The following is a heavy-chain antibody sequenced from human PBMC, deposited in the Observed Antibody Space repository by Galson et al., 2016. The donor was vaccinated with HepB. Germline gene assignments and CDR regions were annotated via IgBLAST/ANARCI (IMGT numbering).Heavy chain of an antibody. Sequence: QSGAEVKKPGESLKIYCTGSGYSFTNNWIGWVRQMPGKGLEWMGTIYPGDSDTRYSPSVQGHVTISADKSITTAYLQWSSLKASDTAMYYCASISSGNIPWGQGTLVTVSS. V-gene: IGHV5-51*01. CDR1: GYSFTNNW. CDR3: ASISSGNIP. D-gene: IGHD6-25*01. CDR2: IYPGDSDT. J-gene: IGHJ4*02.